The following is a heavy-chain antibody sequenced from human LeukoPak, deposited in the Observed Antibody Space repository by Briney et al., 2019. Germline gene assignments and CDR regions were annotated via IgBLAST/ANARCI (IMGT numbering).Heavy chain of an antibody. V-gene: IGHV3-30*02. Sequence: GGSLRLSCAASGFTFSSYGMHWVRQAPGKGLEWVALIRYDGSNKYYADSVKGRFTVSGANSKNTVYLQMNSLRAEDTAVYYCAKRDTATGGSYYFDYWGQGTLVTVSS. D-gene: IGHD5-18*01. CDR3: AKRDTATGGSYYFDY. CDR1: GFTFSSYG. J-gene: IGHJ4*02. CDR2: IRYDGSNK.